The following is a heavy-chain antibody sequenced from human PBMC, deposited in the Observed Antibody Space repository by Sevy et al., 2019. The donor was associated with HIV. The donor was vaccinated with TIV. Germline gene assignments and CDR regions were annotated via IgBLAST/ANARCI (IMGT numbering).Heavy chain of an antibody. Sequence: GGSLRLSCATSGFAFNIYAMSWVSQAPGKGLESVSTIGGGDTYYADSVKGRFTISRDDSKSAVYLQMNSLRADDTAVYYCAKDGVSRNKLWDWFDPWGQGTLVTVSS. CDR2: IGGGDT. V-gene: IGHV3-23*01. D-gene: IGHD2-21*01. J-gene: IGHJ5*02. CDR3: AKDGVSRNKLWDWFDP. CDR1: GFAFNIYA.